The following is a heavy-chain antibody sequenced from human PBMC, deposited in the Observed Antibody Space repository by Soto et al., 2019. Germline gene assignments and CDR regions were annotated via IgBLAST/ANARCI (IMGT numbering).Heavy chain of an antibody. CDR1: GFTFSSYS. V-gene: IGHV3-48*02. D-gene: IGHD2-15*01. Sequence: EVQLVESGGGLWQPGGSLRLSCAASGFTFSSYSMNWVRQAPGKGLEWVSYISSSSMIYYADSVKGRFTISRDNAKNSLYLQMNSLRDEDTAVYYCARQGWYFDYWGQGTLVTVSS. CDR2: ISSSSMI. CDR3: ARQGWYFDY. J-gene: IGHJ4*02.